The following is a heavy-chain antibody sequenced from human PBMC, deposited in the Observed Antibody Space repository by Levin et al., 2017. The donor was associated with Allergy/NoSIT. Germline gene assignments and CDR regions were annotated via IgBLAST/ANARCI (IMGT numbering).Heavy chain of an antibody. D-gene: IGHD4-23*01. V-gene: IGHV3-30-3*01. CDR3: ARDMTQTVAASNGGFDY. CDR1: GFTFSSYA. Sequence: GGSLRLSCAASGFTFSSYAMHWVRQAPGKGLEWVAVISYDGSNKYYADSVKGRFTISRDNSKNTLYLQMNSLRAEDTAVYYCARDMTQTVAASNGGFDYWGQGTLVTVSS. CDR2: ISYDGSNK. J-gene: IGHJ4*02.